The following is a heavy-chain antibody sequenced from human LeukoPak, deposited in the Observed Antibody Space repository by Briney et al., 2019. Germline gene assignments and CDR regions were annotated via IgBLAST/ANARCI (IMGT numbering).Heavy chain of an antibody. CDR1: GFTFSSYS. CDR3: ARGGFVGATRYFDY. Sequence: PGGSLRLSCAASGFTFSSYSMNWVRQAPGKGLEWVSYISSSSSTIYYADSVKGRFTISRDNAKNSLYLQMNSLRAEDTAVYYCARGGFVGATRYFDYWGQGTLVTVSS. D-gene: IGHD1-26*01. V-gene: IGHV3-48*04. CDR2: ISSSSSTI. J-gene: IGHJ4*02.